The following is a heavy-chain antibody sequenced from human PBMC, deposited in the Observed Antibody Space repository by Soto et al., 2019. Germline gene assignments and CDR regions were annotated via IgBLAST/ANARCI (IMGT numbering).Heavy chain of an antibody. D-gene: IGHD6-13*01. CDR3: ARGVGSSSWYGPCCYFDY. CDR2: IYYSGST. V-gene: IGHV4-31*02. Sequence: PSETLCLTCTVSGFSISSCGFYWIWQRQGPGLGLEWIGYIYYSGSTYYTPSLKSRVTISVDKSKNQLYLQMSSVTAADTAVYYCARGVGSSSWYGPCCYFDYWGQGTLVTVSS. J-gene: IGHJ4*02. CDR1: GFSISSCGFY.